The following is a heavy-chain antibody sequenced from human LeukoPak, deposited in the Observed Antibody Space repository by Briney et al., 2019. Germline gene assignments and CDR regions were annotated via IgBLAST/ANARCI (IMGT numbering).Heavy chain of an antibody. D-gene: IGHD3-22*01. J-gene: IGHJ4*02. Sequence: GGSLILSCAASGFTFSSYWMTWVRQAPGKGLEWVANIKQDGGEKYSRDNAKNSLYLQMNSLRAEDTAVYYCARAGGGYQYYFDYWGQGTLVTVSS. CDR1: GFTFSSYW. V-gene: IGHV3-7*01. CDR3: ARAGGGYQYYFDY. CDR2: IKQDGGEK.